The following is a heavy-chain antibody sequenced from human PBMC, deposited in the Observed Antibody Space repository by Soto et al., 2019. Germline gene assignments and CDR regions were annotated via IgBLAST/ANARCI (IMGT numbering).Heavy chain of an antibody. V-gene: IGHV5-51*01. J-gene: IGHJ5*02. D-gene: IGHD3-3*01. Sequence: GESLKISCKCSGYSFTSYWIGWVRQMPGKGLEWMGIIYPGDSDTRYSPSFQGQVTISADKSISTAYLQWSSLKASDTAMYYCARQPTYYDFWSGYSQNPDQNENWFDPWGQGTLVTVSS. CDR3: ARQPTYYDFWSGYSQNPDQNENWFDP. CDR1: GYSFTSYW. CDR2: IYPGDSDT.